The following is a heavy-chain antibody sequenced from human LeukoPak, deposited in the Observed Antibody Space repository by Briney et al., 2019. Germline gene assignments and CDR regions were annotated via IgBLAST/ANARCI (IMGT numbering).Heavy chain of an antibody. Sequence: GGSLRLSCAASGFTFSSYAMSWVRQAPGKGLEWVSAISGSGGSTYYADSVKGRFTISRDNSKNTLYLQMNSLRAEDTAVYYCAKDLRFGSSSSRYYFDYWGQGTLVTVSS. CDR2: ISGSGGST. CDR1: GFTFSSYA. J-gene: IGHJ4*02. CDR3: AKDLRFGSSSSRYYFDY. V-gene: IGHV3-23*01. D-gene: IGHD6-6*01.